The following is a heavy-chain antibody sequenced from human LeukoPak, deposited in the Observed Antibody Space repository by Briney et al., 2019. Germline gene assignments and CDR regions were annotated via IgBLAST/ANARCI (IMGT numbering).Heavy chain of an antibody. CDR2: INQDESKK. D-gene: IGHD6-6*01. CDR1: GFAFSDHL. Sequence: GGSLRLSRAASGFAFSDHLMIWVRQAPGKGLEWVANINQDESKKYYVDSVEGRFTISRDNAKNSVYLQMNSLRAEDTALYYCALSTYSSSPSCGQGTLVSVSS. CDR3: ALSTYSSSPS. J-gene: IGHJ5*02. V-gene: IGHV3-7*01.